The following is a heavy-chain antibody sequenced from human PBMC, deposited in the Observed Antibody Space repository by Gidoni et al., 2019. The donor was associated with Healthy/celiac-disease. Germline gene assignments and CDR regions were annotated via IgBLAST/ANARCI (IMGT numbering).Heavy chain of an antibody. V-gene: IGHV3-11*05. CDR2: ISSSSSYT. Sequence: QVQLVESGVGLVKPGGSLRLSCAAPGFTFSDYYMSWIRQAPGKGLEWVSYISSSSSYTNYADSVKGRFTISRDNAKNSLYLQMNSLRAEDTAVYYCARDGGQSYFDLWGRGTLVTVSS. CDR3: ARDGGQSYFDL. J-gene: IGHJ2*01. CDR1: GFTFSDYY. D-gene: IGHD3-16*01.